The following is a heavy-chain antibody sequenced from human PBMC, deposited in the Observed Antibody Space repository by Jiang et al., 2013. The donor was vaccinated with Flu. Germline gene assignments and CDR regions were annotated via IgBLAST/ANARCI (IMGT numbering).Heavy chain of an antibody. CDR2: IYHSGST. Sequence: SISSSNWWSWVRQPPGKGLEWIGEIYHSGSTNYNPSLKSRVTISVDKSKNQFSLKLSSVTAADTAVYYCARLLAPLNWFDPWGQGTLVTVSS. CDR3: ARLLAPLNWFDP. CDR1: SISSSNW. V-gene: IGHV4-4*02. J-gene: IGHJ5*02. D-gene: IGHD2-8*02.